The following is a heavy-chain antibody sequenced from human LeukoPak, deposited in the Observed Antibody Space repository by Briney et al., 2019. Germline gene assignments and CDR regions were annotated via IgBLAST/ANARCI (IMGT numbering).Heavy chain of an antibody. Sequence: SQTLSLTSAIPGDTVSSNRPACNWIRQSPSRGLEWLGRTYYRSKWSNDYALSVRSRITINPDTSQNQFSLQLKFVTPEDTAVYHCPKLVGDRVVYWGQGTLVTVSS. V-gene: IGHV6-1*01. CDR3: PKLVGDRVVY. CDR1: GDTVSSNRPA. CDR2: TYYRSKWSN. J-gene: IGHJ4*02. D-gene: IGHD3-10*01.